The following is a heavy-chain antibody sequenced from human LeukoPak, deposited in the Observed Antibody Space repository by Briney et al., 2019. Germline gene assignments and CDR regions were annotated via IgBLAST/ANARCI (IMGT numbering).Heavy chain of an antibody. Sequence: GASVKVSCKASGYTFSDFYIHWVRQAPGQGLEWMGWISAYNGNTNYAQKLQGRVTMTTDTSTSTAYMELRSLRSDDTAVYYCARRQWELSWFDPWGQGTLVTVSS. CDR2: ISAYNGNT. V-gene: IGHV1-18*04. CDR3: ARRQWELSWFDP. D-gene: IGHD1-26*01. J-gene: IGHJ5*02. CDR1: GYTFSDFY.